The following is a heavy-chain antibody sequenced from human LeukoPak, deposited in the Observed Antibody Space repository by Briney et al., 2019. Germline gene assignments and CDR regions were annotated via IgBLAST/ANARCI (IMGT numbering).Heavy chain of an antibody. CDR2: ILYSGST. CDR1: GGSISSSNHF. V-gene: IGHV4-39*01. CDR3: GRLGRDGHNLGIDY. J-gene: IGHJ4*02. Sequence: PSETLSLTCSVSGGSISSSNHFWGWMPPPPGKGLEHVGNILYSGSTYYYPSFKSRVSISVHTSKNQFSLKLSTVTAADTAVYYCGRLGRDGHNLGIDYWSQGTLVTVSS. D-gene: IGHD5-24*01.